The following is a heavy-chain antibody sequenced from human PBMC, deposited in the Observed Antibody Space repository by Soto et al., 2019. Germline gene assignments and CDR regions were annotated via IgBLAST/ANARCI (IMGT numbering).Heavy chain of an antibody. CDR1: GGSISSGDYY. J-gene: IGHJ5*02. V-gene: IGHV4-30-4*01. Sequence: PSETLSLTCTVSGGSISSGDYYWSWIRQPPGKGLEWIGYIYYSGSTYYNPSLKSRVTISVDTSKNQFSLKLSSVTAADTAVYYCARSPYDFWSGNWFDPWGQGTLVTVS. D-gene: IGHD3-3*01. CDR3: ARSPYDFWSGNWFDP. CDR2: IYYSGST.